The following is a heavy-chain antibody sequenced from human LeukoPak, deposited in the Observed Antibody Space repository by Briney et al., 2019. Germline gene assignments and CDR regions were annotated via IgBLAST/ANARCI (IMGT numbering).Heavy chain of an antibody. J-gene: IGHJ4*02. V-gene: IGHV4-61*01. CDR2: IYYSGST. CDR1: GGSISSSSYY. Sequence: ASETLSLTCTVSGGSISSSSYYWSWIRQPPGKGLEWIGYIYYSGSTNYNPSLKSRVTISVDTSKNQFSLKLSSVAAADTAVYYCARAGRSGVVFDYWGQGTLVTVSS. CDR3: ARAGRSGVVFDY. D-gene: IGHD2-15*01.